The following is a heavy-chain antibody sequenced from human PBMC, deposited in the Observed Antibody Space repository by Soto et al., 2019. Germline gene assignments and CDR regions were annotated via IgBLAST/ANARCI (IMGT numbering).Heavy chain of an antibody. CDR1: GGSISSYY. J-gene: IGHJ6*03. V-gene: IGHV4-59*08. CDR2: IYYSGST. Sequence: SETLSLTCTVSGGSISSYYWSWIRQPPGKGLEWIGYIYYSGSTNYNPSLKSRVTISVDTSKNQFSLKLSSVTAADTAVYYCARHGTYYDFWSGYHMHYYMDVWGKGTTVTVSS. D-gene: IGHD3-3*01. CDR3: ARHGTYYDFWSGYHMHYYMDV.